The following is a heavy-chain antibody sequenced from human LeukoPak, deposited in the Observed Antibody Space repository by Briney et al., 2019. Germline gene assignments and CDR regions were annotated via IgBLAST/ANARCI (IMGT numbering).Heavy chain of an antibody. Sequence: ASVKVSCKASGYTFTSYCIFWVRQAPGQGLEWMGIINPRTGSTSYSQKFQGRVTMTRDMSTSTVYMELSSLRSEDTALYYCARGVHVRVYDSNPHYGHYWGQGTLVTVSS. J-gene: IGHJ4*02. CDR1: GYTFTSYC. CDR2: INPRTGST. V-gene: IGHV1-46*01. CDR3: ARGVHVRVYDSNPHYGHY. D-gene: IGHD3-22*01.